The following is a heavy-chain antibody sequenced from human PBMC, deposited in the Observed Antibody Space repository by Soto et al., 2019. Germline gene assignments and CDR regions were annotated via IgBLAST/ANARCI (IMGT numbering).Heavy chain of an antibody. Sequence: SETLSLTCTVSGGSISSSGYYWGWIRQPPGKGLEWIGSIYYSGSTYYNPSLKSRVTISVDTSKNQFSLKLSSVTAADTAVYYCARRVSSGWYQYFDYWGQGTLVTVSS. CDR1: GGSISSSGYY. CDR3: ARRVSSGWYQYFDY. J-gene: IGHJ4*02. D-gene: IGHD6-19*01. V-gene: IGHV4-39*01. CDR2: IYYSGST.